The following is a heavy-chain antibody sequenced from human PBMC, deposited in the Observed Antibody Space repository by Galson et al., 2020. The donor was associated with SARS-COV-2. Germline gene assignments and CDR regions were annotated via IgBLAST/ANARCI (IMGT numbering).Heavy chain of an antibody. CDR2: IYYSGST. V-gene: IGHV4-59*08. CDR1: SGSISNYY. D-gene: IGHD6-13*01. Sequence: SETLSLTYTVSSGSISNYYWSWIRQSPGKGLEWIGNIYYSGSTNYNPSLKSRVTISVDPSRNQFSLKLRSVTAADTAVYYCARHWGSSNLDPPGYWGQGTLVTVSS. J-gene: IGHJ4*02. CDR3: ARHWGSSNLDPPGY.